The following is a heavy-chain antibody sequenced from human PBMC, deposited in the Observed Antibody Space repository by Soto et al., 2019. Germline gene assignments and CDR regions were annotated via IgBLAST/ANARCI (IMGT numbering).Heavy chain of an antibody. CDR3: ARHVAVAGSYYFDY. Sequence: EVQLVQSGAEVKKPGESLKISCKGSGYSFTNYWIGWVRQMPGKGLEWMGIIYPDVSDIRYSPSFQGQVTISADKSISTAYLQWSSLKASDSAMYYCARHVAVAGSYYFDYWGQGTLVTVSS. CDR2: IYPDVSDI. J-gene: IGHJ4*02. CDR1: GYSFTNYW. V-gene: IGHV5-51*01. D-gene: IGHD2-21*02.